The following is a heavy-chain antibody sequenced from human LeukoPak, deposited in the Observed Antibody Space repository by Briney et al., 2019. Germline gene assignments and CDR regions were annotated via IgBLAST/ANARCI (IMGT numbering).Heavy chain of an antibody. Sequence: SVKVSCKASGGTFSSYAISWVRQAPGQGLEWMGGIIPIFGTANYAQKFQGRGTITADESTSTAYMELSSLRSEDTAVYYCATRXAAXXXXSTVREFDYWGQGTLVTVSS. V-gene: IGHV1-69*13. D-gene: IGHD6-13*01. CDR2: IIPIFGTA. CDR3: ATRXAAXXXXSTVREFDY. CDR1: GGTFSSYA. J-gene: IGHJ4*02.